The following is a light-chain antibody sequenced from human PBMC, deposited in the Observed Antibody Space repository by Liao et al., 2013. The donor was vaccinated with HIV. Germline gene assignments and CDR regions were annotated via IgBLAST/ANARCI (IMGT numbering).Light chain of an antibody. J-gene: IGLJ2*01. Sequence: SYELTQPSSVSVSPGQTARITCFGDALPKQFVHWYLQKPGQSPVLVIYQDTKRPPGIPERFSGSNSGNTATLTISGTQAMDEADYYCQAWDISTHVVFGGGTKLTVL. V-gene: IGLV3-1*01. CDR3: QAWDISTHVV. CDR2: QDT. CDR1: ALPKQF.